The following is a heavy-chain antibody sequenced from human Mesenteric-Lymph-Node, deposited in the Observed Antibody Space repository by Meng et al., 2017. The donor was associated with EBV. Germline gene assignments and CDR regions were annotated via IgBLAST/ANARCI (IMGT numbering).Heavy chain of an antibody. V-gene: IGHV4-30-4*01. J-gene: IGHJ5*02. CDR2: IYYSGST. Sequence: VQLQESGPGLVKPSQTLSLTCAVSSGSINSGSYYWSWIRQPPGKGLEWIGYIYYSGSTYYNPSFKSRVTISVDTSKNQFSLKLKSVTAADTAVYYCARAHRVLFGELNWFDPWGQGTLVTVSS. D-gene: IGHD3-10*01. CDR1: SGSINSGSYY. CDR3: ARAHRVLFGELNWFDP.